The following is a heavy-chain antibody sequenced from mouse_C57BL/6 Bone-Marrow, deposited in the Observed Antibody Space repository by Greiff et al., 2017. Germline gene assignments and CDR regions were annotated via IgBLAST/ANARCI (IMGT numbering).Heavy chain of an antibody. CDR2: IDPENGDT. CDR1: GFNIKDDY. J-gene: IGHJ2*01. Sequence: VQLKQSGAELVRPGASVKLSCTASGFNIKDDYMHWVKQRPEQGLEWIGWIDPENGDTESASKFQGKATITADTSSNTAYLQLSSLTSEDTAVYYCTTGAVVHYFDYWGQGTTLTVSS. D-gene: IGHD1-1*01. V-gene: IGHV14-4*01. CDR3: TTGAVVHYFDY.